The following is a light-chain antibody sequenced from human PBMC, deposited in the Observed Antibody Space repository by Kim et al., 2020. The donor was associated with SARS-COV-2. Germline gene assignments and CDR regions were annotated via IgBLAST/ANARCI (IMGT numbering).Light chain of an antibody. Sequence: SGQLTWTPRSRHSGFAIAWHSQQPEEGPRYVVNLNRGGSHSKGDGIPDRFSGSGSGAGRHLTISSLQAEDEADYYCQTWGTGIQVFGGGTQLTVL. J-gene: IGLJ2*01. CDR2: LNRGGSH. CDR3: QTWGTGIQV. V-gene: IGLV4-69*01. CDR1: SRHSGFA.